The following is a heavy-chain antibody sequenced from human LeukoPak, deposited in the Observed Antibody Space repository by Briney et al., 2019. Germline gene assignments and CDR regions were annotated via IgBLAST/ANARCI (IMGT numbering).Heavy chain of an antibody. CDR2: ISSSSSYI. V-gene: IGHV3-21*01. CDR1: GFTFSSYS. J-gene: IGHJ4*02. D-gene: IGHD6-25*01. CDR3: AREGIAALDLNN. Sequence: GGSLRLSCAASGFTFSSYSMNWVRQAPGKGLEWVSSISSSSSYIYYADSVKGRFTISRDNAKNSLYLQMNSLRAEDTAVYYCAREGIAALDLNNWGQGTLVTVSS.